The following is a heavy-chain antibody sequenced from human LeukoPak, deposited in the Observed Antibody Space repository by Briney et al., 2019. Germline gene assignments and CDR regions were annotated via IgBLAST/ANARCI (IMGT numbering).Heavy chain of an antibody. J-gene: IGHJ4*02. Sequence: SVKVSCKASGGTFSSYAISWVRQAPGQGLEWMGRIIPVFGTANYAQKFQGRVTITTDESTSTAYMELSSLRSEDTAVYYCARDRWSGSPLGYWGQGTLVTVSS. CDR2: IIPVFGTA. CDR1: GGTFSSYA. V-gene: IGHV1-69*05. CDR3: ARDRWSGSPLGY. D-gene: IGHD1-26*01.